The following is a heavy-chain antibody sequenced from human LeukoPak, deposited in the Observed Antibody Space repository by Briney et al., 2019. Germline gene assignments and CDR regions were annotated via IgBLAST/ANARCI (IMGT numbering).Heavy chain of an antibody. J-gene: IGHJ4*02. Sequence: PGGSLTLSCAASGFTFSSYGMHWVRQAPGKGLEWVALTSYNGRKYYESDSVMGRFSISRDNSQRTVFLQMDNVKTEDRAIYDCGKATNYDVWSGALGLDHWGQGFLVTVSS. D-gene: IGHD3-3*01. V-gene: IGHV3-30*18. CDR2: TSYNGRKY. CDR1: GFTFSSYG. CDR3: GKATNYDVWSGALGLDH.